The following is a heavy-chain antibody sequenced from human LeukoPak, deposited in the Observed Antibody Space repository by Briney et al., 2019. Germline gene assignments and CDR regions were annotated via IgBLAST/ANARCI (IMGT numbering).Heavy chain of an antibody. D-gene: IGHD3-22*01. CDR3: AREYYDSMGWFDP. CDR1: GYSISSGYY. Sequence: SETLSLTCTVSGYSISSGYYWGWIRQPPGKGLEWIGSIYHSGSTYYNPSLKSRVTISLDTSKNQFSLKLSSVTAADTAVYYCAREYYDSMGWFDPWGQGTLVTVSS. J-gene: IGHJ5*02. V-gene: IGHV4-38-2*02. CDR2: IYHSGST.